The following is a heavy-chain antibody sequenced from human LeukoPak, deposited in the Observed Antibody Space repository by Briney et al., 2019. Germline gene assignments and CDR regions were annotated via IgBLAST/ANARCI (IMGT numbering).Heavy chain of an antibody. CDR3: AKVGRNYGDYNGWFDP. D-gene: IGHD4-17*01. Sequence: GGSLRLSCAASGFTFSDYYMSWVRQAPGKGLDSVASMSYDGGNKYYADSVKGRFTISRDNSKNTLYLQMNTLRAEDTAVYYCAKVGRNYGDYNGWFDPWGQGTLVTVSS. CDR1: GFTFSDYY. J-gene: IGHJ5*02. CDR2: MSYDGGNK. V-gene: IGHV3-30*18.